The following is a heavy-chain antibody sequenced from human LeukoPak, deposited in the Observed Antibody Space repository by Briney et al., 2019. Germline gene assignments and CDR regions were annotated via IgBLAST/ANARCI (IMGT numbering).Heavy chain of an antibody. CDR3: ARGRGSGSYLSAYFDY. CDR1: GGSISSYY. D-gene: IGHD1-26*01. CDR2: IYTSGST. J-gene: IGHJ4*02. Sequence: SETLSLTCTVSGGSISSYYWSWIRQPAGKGLEWIGRIYTSGSTNYNPSLKSRVTMSVDTSKNQFSLKLSSVTAADTAVYYCARGRGSGSYLSAYFDYWGQGTLVTVSS. V-gene: IGHV4-4*07.